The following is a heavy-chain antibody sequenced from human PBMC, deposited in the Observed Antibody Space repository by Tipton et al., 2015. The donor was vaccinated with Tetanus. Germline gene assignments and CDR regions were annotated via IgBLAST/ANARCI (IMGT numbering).Heavy chain of an antibody. CDR1: GGSISDKKYY. J-gene: IGHJ5*02. CDR2: IYFEGST. CDR3: ARHLYGYWFDP. D-gene: IGHD3-10*01. V-gene: IGHV4-39*01. Sequence: TLSLTCTVSGGSISDKKYYWGWIRQPPGRGLEWIASIYFEGSTYYSPSLKGRVTIAVDRSQNVFSLNLTSVTAADTAVYYCARHLYGYWFDPWGQGALVTVSS.